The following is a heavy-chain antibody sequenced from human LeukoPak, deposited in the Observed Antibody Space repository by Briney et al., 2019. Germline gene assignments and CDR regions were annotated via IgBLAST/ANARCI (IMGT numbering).Heavy chain of an antibody. J-gene: IGHJ5*02. CDR1: GGSISSGSYY. V-gene: IGHV4-61*02. CDR3: AKNNWFDP. Sequence: SETLSLTCTVSGGSISSGSYYWSWIRQPAGKGLEWIGRIYTSGSTNYNPSLKSRVTISVDTSKNQFSPKLNSVTAADTAVYYCAKNNWFDPWGQGTLVTVSS. CDR2: IYTSGST.